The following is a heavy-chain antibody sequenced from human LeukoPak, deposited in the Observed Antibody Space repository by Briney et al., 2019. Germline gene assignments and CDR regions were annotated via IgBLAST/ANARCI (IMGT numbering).Heavy chain of an antibody. V-gene: IGHV4-39*01. J-gene: IGHJ5*02. Sequence: SETLSLTCTVSGGSIRSSYYYWGWIRQPPGKGLEWIGSIYDSGSTYYNPSLKSRVTISVDTSKNQFSLKLSSVTAADTAVYYCAIWDIVATNWFDPWGQGTLVTVSS. CDR3: AIWDIVATNWFDP. D-gene: IGHD5-12*01. CDR2: IYDSGST. CDR1: GGSIRSSYYY.